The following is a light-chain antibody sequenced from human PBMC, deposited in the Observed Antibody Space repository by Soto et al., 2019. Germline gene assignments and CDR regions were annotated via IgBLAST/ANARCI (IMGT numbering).Light chain of an antibody. J-gene: IGKJ3*01. V-gene: IGKV1-27*01. CDR2: AAS. CDR3: QKYNDAPRT. CDR1: QGISNY. Sequence: DIEMTQSPSSLSASVGDRVTITCRASQGISNYLAWYQQKTGKVPKLLIYAASTLQSGVPSRFSGSGSGTDFTLTISSLQPDDVATYYCQKYNDAPRTFGPGTKVDIK.